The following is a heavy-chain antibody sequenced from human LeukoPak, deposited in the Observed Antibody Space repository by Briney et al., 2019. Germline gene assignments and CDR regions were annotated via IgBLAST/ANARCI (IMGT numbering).Heavy chain of an antibody. V-gene: IGHV3-53*01. CDR3: ASYPPGIAVAGTDY. D-gene: IGHD6-19*01. CDR1: GFTVSSNY. Sequence: PGGSLRLSCAASGFTVSSNYMSWVRQAPGKGLEWVSVIYSGGSTYYADSVKGRFTISRDNSKNTLYLQMNSLRAEDTAVYYCASYPPGIAVAGTDYWGQGTLVTVSP. J-gene: IGHJ4*02. CDR2: IYSGGST.